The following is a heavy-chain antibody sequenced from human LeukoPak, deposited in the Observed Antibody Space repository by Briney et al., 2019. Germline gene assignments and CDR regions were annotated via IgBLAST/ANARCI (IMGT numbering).Heavy chain of an antibody. CDR2: IIPIFGTA. Sequence: GASVKVSCKASGGTFSSYAISWVRQAPGQGLEWMGGIIPIFGTANYAQKFQGRATITTDESTSTAYMELSSLRSEDTAVYYCAAENIGYYFIFDYWGQGTLVTVSS. V-gene: IGHV1-69*05. D-gene: IGHD3-22*01. CDR1: GGTFSSYA. CDR3: AAENIGYYFIFDY. J-gene: IGHJ4*02.